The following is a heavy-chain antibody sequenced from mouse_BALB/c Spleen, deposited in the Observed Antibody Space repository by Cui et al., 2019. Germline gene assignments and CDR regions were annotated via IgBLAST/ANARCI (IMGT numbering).Heavy chain of an antibody. CDR2: IDPNSGGT. J-gene: IGHJ2*01. V-gene: IGHV1-72*01. D-gene: IGHD1-1*01. CDR1: GYTFTSYW. CDR3: ARYDYYGSSYFDY. Sequence: VQLQQPSADCVNPGCCVNVSCKASGYTFTSYWMHWVKQRPGRGLEWIGRIDPNSGGTKYNEKFKSKATLTVDKPSSTAYMQLSSLTSEDSAVYYCARYDYYGSSYFDYWGQGTTLTVSS.